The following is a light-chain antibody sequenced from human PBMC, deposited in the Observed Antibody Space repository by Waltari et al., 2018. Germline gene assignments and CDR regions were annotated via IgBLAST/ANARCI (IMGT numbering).Light chain of an antibody. CDR1: SSDVGGYNY. CDR3: SSYTSSGTRV. V-gene: IGLV2-14*01. Sequence: QSALTQPASVSGSPGQSITISCSGTSSDVGGYNYVSWYQQQPGKAPKLMIYDVTNRPSGVADRFSGSKSGNTASLTISGLQAEDEADYDCSSYTSSGTRVFGGGTKLTVL. CDR2: DVT. J-gene: IGLJ3*02.